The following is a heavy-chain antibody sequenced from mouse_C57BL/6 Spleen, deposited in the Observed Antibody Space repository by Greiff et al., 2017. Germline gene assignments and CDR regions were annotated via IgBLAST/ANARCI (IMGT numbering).Heavy chain of an antibody. CDR1: GYTFTSYG. CDR3: ARSYYINYHFDY. V-gene: IGHV1-81*01. J-gene: IGHJ2*01. D-gene: IGHD2-5*01. CDR2: IYPRSGNT. Sequence: QVQLQQSGAELARPGASVKLSCKASGYTFTSYGISWVKQRTGQGLEWIGEIYPRSGNTYYNEKFKGKATLTADKSSSTAYMELRSLTSEDSAVYICARSYYINYHFDYWGQGTTLTVSS.